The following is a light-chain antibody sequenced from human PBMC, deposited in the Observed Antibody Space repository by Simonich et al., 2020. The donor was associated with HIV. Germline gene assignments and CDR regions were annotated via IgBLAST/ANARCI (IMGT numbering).Light chain of an antibody. J-gene: IGKJ2*01. Sequence: DIVMTQSPLSLPVTPGEPASISCRSSQSLLHSNGSNCLDWYLQKPGQSPQLLIYLGSNRASGVPDRFSGSGSGTDFTLKISRVEAEDVGVYYCMQALQTPRYTFGQGTKLEIK. CDR3: MQALQTPRYT. V-gene: IGKV2-28*01. CDR1: QSLLHSNGSNC. CDR2: LGS.